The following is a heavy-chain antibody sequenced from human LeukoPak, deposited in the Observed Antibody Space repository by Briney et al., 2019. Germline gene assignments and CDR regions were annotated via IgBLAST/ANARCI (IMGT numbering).Heavy chain of an antibody. Sequence: SETLSLTCTVSGGSISSSSYYWGWIRQPPGKGLEWIGSIYYSGSTYYNPSLKSRVTISVDTSKNQFSLKLSSVTAADTAVYYCARDLPMNYYDSSGYGDIWGQGTMVTVSS. CDR2: IYYSGST. D-gene: IGHD3-22*01. CDR3: ARDLPMNYYDSSGYGDI. V-gene: IGHV4-39*07. J-gene: IGHJ3*02. CDR1: GGSISSSSYY.